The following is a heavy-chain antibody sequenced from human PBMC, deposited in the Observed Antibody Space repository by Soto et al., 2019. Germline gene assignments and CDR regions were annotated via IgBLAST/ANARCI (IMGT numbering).Heavy chain of an antibody. CDR1: GFSLRTSGVG. CDR2: IYWDDDK. CDR3: AHNEGPVAGARDY. Sequence: QITLKESGPTLVKPTQTLTLTCTFSGFSLRTSGVGVAWTRQAPGKALEWLAIIYWDDDKRYSPSLKSRLTITKDTSTKQVVLTVTNMEPADTATYYCAHNEGPVAGARDYWGQGTLVTV. V-gene: IGHV2-5*02. D-gene: IGHD6-19*01. J-gene: IGHJ4*02.